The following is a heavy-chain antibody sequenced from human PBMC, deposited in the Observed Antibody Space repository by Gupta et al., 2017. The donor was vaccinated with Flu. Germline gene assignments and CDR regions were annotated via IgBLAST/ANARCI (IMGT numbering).Heavy chain of an antibody. CDR1: GGTFSSYI. Sequence: QVQLVQSGAEVKKPGSSVKVSCKASGGTFSSYIISWVRQAPGQGLEWMGGIITMSGTADSAQKFQGRVSITADESTSTAYMELSSLKSDDTAVYYCAKLRGCGGDCYFFDYWGQGTLVTVSS. CDR3: AKLRGCGGDCYFFDY. D-gene: IGHD2-21*02. CDR2: IITMSGTA. V-gene: IGHV1-69*01. J-gene: IGHJ4*02.